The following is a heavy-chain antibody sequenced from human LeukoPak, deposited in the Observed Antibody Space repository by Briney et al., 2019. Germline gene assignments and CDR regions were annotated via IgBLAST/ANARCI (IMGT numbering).Heavy chain of an antibody. J-gene: IGHJ6*03. Sequence: SESLSLTCAVYGGSFSDYYRSWIRQPPGEGLEWLGEINHSGDYNRSLNSGVSISVDTSTNEFSLKLTSVTAAETAVYCCAGSGRPSTTRRGKQGPPPYMDVWGKGTTVTVSS. CDR2: INHSG. CDR3: AGSGRPSTTRRGKQGPPPYMDV. V-gene: IGHV4-34*01. D-gene: IGHD1-14*01. CDR1: GGSFSDYY.